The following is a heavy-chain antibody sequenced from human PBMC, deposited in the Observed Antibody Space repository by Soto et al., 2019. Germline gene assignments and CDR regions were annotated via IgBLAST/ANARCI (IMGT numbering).Heavy chain of an antibody. CDR3: ARSAGWYAVHS. J-gene: IGHJ4*02. V-gene: IGHV4-4*02. CDR2: VFHTGTT. CDR1: GDSVSSSYY. D-gene: IGHD6-19*01. Sequence: QVQLQESGPGLVKPSGTLSLTCAVAGDSVSSSYYLCWVRQPPGKGLVLIGVVFHTGTTSYNPFLRSRVNVPLDTPNTKSSMALSSVTAAATAVEYCARSAGWYAVHSWGPGT.